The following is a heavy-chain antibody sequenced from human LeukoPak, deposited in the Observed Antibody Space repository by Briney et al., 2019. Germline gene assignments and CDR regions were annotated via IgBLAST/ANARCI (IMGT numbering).Heavy chain of an antibody. CDR1: GGTFSSYA. Sequence: GASVKVSCKASGGTFSSYAISWGRQAPGQGREWMGGIIPIFGAANYAQKFQGRVTITTDESTSTAYMELSSLRSEDTAVYYCATEIMNSSSWYGSFDYWGQGTLVTVSS. CDR2: IIPIFGAA. J-gene: IGHJ4*02. D-gene: IGHD6-13*01. V-gene: IGHV1-69*05. CDR3: ATEIMNSSSWYGSFDY.